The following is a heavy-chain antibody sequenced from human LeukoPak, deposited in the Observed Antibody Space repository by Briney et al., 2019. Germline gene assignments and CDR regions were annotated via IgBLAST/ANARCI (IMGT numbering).Heavy chain of an antibody. CDR1: GYSISRGYY. V-gene: IGHV4-38-2*02. CDR2: IYHSGST. J-gene: IGHJ4*02. CDR3: ARDLSYYGALTGLDY. D-gene: IGHD3-9*01. Sequence: PSETLSLTCTVSGYSISRGYYWGWIRQPPGKGLEWIGTIYHSGSTYYNPSLKSRVTISVDTSKNQFSLKLSSVTAADTAVYYCARDLSYYGALTGLDYWGQGTLVTVSS.